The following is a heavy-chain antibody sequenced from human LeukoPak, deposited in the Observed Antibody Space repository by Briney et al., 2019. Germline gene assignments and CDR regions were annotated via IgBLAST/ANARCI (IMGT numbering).Heavy chain of an antibody. D-gene: IGHD3-22*01. V-gene: IGHV3-11*01. CDR2: VSSSGSSI. Sequence: GGSLRLSCAASGFTFNDYYMNWIRQAPGKGLEWVSYVSSSGSSIHYADSVKGRFTISRDNAKNSLFLQMNSLRAEDTAVYYCVRASYYYDTSGSPRGWFDPWGQGTLVTVSS. J-gene: IGHJ5*02. CDR1: GFTFNDYY. CDR3: VRASYYYDTSGSPRGWFDP.